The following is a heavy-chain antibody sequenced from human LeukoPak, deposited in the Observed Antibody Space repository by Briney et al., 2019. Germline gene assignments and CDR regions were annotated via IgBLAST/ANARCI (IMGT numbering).Heavy chain of an antibody. J-gene: IGHJ3*02. D-gene: IGHD4-17*01. CDR1: GYTSTSYD. CDR3: ARTLTTVTTKNAAFDI. CDR2: MNPNSGNT. V-gene: IGHV1-8*01. Sequence: ASVKVSCKASGYTSTSYDINWVRQATGQGLEWMGWMNPNSGNTGYAQKFQGRVTVTRNTSISTAYMELSSLRSEDTAVYYCARTLTTVTTKNAAFDIWGQGTMVTVSS.